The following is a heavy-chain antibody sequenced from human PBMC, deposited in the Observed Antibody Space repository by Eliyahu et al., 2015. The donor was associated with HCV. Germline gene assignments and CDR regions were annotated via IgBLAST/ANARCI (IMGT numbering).Heavy chain of an antibody. CDR1: GFXFRNYD. CDR3: AKVGYYDSSPSFDY. J-gene: IGHJ4*02. CDR2: ISGSGSST. D-gene: IGHD3-22*01. V-gene: IGHV3-23*01. Sequence: EVQLLESGGGLVQPGGSLXLSCAASGFXFRNYDMSWVRQAPGKGLEWVSSISGSGSSTNYADSVKGRFTISRDKSKNTLYLQMSSLRAEDTAVYYCAKVGYYDSSPSFDYWGQGILVTVSS.